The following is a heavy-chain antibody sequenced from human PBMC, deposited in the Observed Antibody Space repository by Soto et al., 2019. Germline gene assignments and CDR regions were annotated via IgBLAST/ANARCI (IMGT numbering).Heavy chain of an antibody. Sequence: QVQLVQSGAEEKKPGASVKVSCKASGYTFTGYAMHWVRQAPGQRLEWMGWINAGNGNTKYSQKFQGRVTITRDTPATTAYMDLTSPTYEDTAVYHCAGAVALASAFDSGGQGALVTVAS. D-gene: IGHD6-19*01. J-gene: IGHJ4*02. V-gene: IGHV1-3*05. CDR3: AGAVALASAFDS. CDR2: INAGNGNT. CDR1: GYTFTGYA.